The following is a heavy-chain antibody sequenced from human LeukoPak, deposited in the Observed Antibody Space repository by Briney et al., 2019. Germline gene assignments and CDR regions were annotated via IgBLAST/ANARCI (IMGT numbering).Heavy chain of an antibody. CDR1: GFTFTNYA. V-gene: IGHV1-18*01. CDR3: ARFSTPFTVTTNLDY. J-gene: IGHJ4*02. Sequence: SVTVSCKASGFTFTNYAVSWVRQAPGPGLEAMGGISVYNSNTNYAQKLQGRVTMTTDTSTSTAYMELRSLRSDDTAVYYCARFSTPFTVTTNLDYWGQGTLVTVSS. D-gene: IGHD4-17*01. CDR2: ISVYNSNT.